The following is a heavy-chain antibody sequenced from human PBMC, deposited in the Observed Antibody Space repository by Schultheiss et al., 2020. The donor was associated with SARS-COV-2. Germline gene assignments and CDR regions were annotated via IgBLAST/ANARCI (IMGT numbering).Heavy chain of an antibody. CDR1: GYTFTSYG. V-gene: IGHV1-18*01. D-gene: IGHD6-25*01. Sequence: ASVKVSCKASGYTFTSYGISWVRQAPGQGLEWMGWISAYNGNTNYAQKLQGRVTMTTDTSTSTAYMELRSLRAEDTAVYYCARAGGKYYYYYGMDVWGHGTSVTVAS. CDR2: ISAYNGNT. CDR3: ARAGGKYYYYYGMDV. J-gene: IGHJ6*02.